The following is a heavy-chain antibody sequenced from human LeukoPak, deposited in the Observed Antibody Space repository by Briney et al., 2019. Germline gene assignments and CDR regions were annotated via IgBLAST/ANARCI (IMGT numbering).Heavy chain of an antibody. CDR2: INPNSGGT. J-gene: IGHJ4*02. CDR1: GYTFTGYY. CDR3: ARDRRYSSASGYFDY. D-gene: IGHD6-19*01. Sequence: ASVKVSCKASGYTFTGYYMHWVRQAPGQGLEWMGWINPNSGGTNYAQKFQGRVTMTRDTSISTAYMELSRLRSDDTAVYYCARDRRYSSASGYFDYWGQGTLVTVSS. V-gene: IGHV1-2*02.